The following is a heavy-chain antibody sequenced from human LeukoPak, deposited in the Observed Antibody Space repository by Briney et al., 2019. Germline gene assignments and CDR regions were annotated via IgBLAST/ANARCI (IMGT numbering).Heavy chain of an antibody. J-gene: IGHJ4*02. V-gene: IGHV3-7*03. CDR3: AKDKFGTTSYFDY. CDR1: GFPFSSYW. Sequence: GGSLRLSCVASGFPFSSYWMTWVRQAPGKGLEWVANIKQDGSKKSYVDSVKGRFTISRDNAKNSLYLQMNSLRAEDTALYYCAKDKFGTTSYFDYWGQGTLVTVSS. D-gene: IGHD1-1*01. CDR2: IKQDGSKK.